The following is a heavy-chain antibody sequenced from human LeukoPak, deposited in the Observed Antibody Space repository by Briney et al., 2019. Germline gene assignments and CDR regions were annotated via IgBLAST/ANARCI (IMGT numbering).Heavy chain of an antibody. D-gene: IGHD3-10*01. CDR3: ATDPSYYGSGSYKYYFDY. CDR1: GFTFSSYA. CDR2: ISGSGCST. J-gene: IGHJ4*02. Sequence: PGGSLRLSCAASGFTFSSYAMSWVRQAPGKGLEWVSAISGSGCSTYYADSVKGGFTISRDNSKNTLYLQMNSLRAEDTAVYYSATDPSYYGSGSYKYYFDYWGQGTLVTVSS. V-gene: IGHV3-23*01.